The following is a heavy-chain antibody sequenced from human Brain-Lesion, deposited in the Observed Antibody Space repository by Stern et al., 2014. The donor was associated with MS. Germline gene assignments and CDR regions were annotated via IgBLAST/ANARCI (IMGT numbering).Heavy chain of an antibody. CDR3: AISLGYCSGSRCYSNYFYGMDV. D-gene: IGHD2-15*01. V-gene: IGHV5-51*03. J-gene: IGHJ6*02. CDR2: IYPEDSVI. CDR1: GYTFDTYW. Sequence: EVQLVESGVEVKKPGESLKISCEGSGYTFDTYWIGWVRQMPGKGPEGMGAIYPEDSVIRYRPSFQGQVTISVDKSINTAYLQWSSLKASDSAMYFCAISLGYCSGSRCYSNYFYGMDVWGQGTTVTVSS.